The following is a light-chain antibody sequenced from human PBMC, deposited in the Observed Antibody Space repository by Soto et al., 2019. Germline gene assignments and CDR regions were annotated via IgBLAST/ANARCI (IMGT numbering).Light chain of an antibody. J-gene: IGLJ3*02. CDR1: SSDVGSRNL. V-gene: IGLV2-23*02. CDR3: CSYAGSYTWV. Sequence: QSALTQPASVSGSPGQSITISCTGTSSDVGSRNLVSWYQQHPGKAPKLIIYEVTKWPSGVSNRFSGSKSGNTASLTIFGLQAEDEAHYYCCSYAGSYTWVFGGGTKLTVL. CDR2: EVT.